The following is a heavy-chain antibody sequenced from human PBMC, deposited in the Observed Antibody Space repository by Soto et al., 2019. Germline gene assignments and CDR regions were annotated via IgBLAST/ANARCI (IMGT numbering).Heavy chain of an antibody. CDR3: ARDGNNWNDAPTENYYYYYGMDV. CDR2: INPNSGGT. J-gene: IGHJ6*02. CDR1: GYTFTGYY. Sequence: GASVKVSCKASGYTFTGYYMHWVRQAPGQGLEWMGWINPNSGGTNYAQKFQGRVTMTRDTSISTAYMELSRLRSDDTAVYYCARDGNNWNDAPTENYYYYYGMDVWGQGTTVTVSS. V-gene: IGHV1-2*02. D-gene: IGHD1-1*01.